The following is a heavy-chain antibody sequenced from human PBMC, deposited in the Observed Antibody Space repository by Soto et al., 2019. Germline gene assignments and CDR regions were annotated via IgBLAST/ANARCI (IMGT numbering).Heavy chain of an antibody. CDR2: ISGSGGST. J-gene: IGHJ4*02. CDR3: AKDSPQERFLEWLYDNHFDY. CDR1: GFTFSSYA. Sequence: GGSLRLSCAASGFTFSSYAMSWVRQAPGKGLEWVSAISGSGGSTYYADSVKGRFTISRDNSKNTLYLQMNSLRAEDTAVYYCAKDSPQERFLEWLYDNHFDYWGQGTLVTVSS. V-gene: IGHV3-23*01. D-gene: IGHD3-3*01.